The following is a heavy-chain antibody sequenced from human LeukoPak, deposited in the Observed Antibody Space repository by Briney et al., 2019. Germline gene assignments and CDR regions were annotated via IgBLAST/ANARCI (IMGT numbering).Heavy chain of an antibody. J-gene: IGHJ6*02. Sequence: SETLSLTCTVSGGSFSSYYWSWIRQPPGKGLELIGYMYDSGSTNYNPSLKSRVTISVDTSKNRFSLRLSSVTAADTAVYYCGYSSGWTIWYSMDVWGQGTTVTVSS. V-gene: IGHV4-59*12. CDR3: GYSSGWTIWYSMDV. CDR1: GGSFSSYY. CDR2: MYDSGST. D-gene: IGHD6-19*01.